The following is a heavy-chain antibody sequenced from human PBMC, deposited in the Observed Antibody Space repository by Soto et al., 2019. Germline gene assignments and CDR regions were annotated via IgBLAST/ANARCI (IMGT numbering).Heavy chain of an antibody. D-gene: IGHD3-3*01. CDR1: GGSISSSSYY. V-gene: IGHV4-39*01. CDR3: ATQFWSGYSDY. CDR2: IYYSGST. Sequence: PSETLSLTCTVSGGSISSSSYYWGWIRQPPGKGLVWIGSIYYSGSTYYNPFLKSRVTISVDTSKHQFSLKLSSVNAADTAVYYCATQFWSGYSDYWGQGTLVTVSS. J-gene: IGHJ4*02.